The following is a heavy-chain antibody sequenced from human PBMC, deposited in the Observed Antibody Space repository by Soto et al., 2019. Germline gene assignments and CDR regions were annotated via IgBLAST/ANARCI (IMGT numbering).Heavy chain of an antibody. J-gene: IGHJ6*02. V-gene: IGHV1-3*05. CDR2: INAGNGNT. CDR1: GYTFTSYA. CDR3: ARFCISTSCYDVGMDV. D-gene: IGHD2-2*01. Sequence: QVQLVQSGAEEKKPGASVKVSCKASGYTFTSYAMHWVRQAPGQRLEWMGWINAGNGNTKYSQKFQGRVTITRDTSASTAYMELSSLRSEYTAVDYWARFCISTSCYDVGMDVWGQGTTVTVSS.